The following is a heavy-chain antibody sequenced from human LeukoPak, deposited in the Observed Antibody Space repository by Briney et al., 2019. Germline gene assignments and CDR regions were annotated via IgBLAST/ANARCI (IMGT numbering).Heavy chain of an antibody. Sequence: GGSLRLSCAASGFTFDDYAMHWVRQAPGEGLEWVSGISWNSGSIGYADSVKGRFTISRDNAKNSLYLQMNSLRAEDTALYYCAKGEVGSVDYWGQGTLVTVSS. CDR1: GFTFDDYA. D-gene: IGHD1-26*01. CDR3: AKGEVGSVDY. J-gene: IGHJ4*02. V-gene: IGHV3-9*01. CDR2: ISWNSGSI.